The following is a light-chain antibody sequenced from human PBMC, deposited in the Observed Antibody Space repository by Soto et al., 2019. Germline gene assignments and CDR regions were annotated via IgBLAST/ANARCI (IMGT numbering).Light chain of an antibody. V-gene: IGKV3-20*01. J-gene: IGKJ1*01. Sequence: EVGMTQSPATLSVSPGERATLSCRASQSVSSYLAWYQQKPGQAPRLLIYDASNRATGIPARFSASGSGTDFTLTISRLEPEDFAVYYCQQYGSSGTFGQGTKVDIK. CDR3: QQYGSSGT. CDR2: DAS. CDR1: QSVSSY.